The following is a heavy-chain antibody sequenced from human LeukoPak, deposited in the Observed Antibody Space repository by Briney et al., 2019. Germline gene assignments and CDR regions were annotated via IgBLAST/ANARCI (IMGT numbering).Heavy chain of an antibody. D-gene: IGHD3-3*01. CDR1: GYSFSNYY. V-gene: IGHV5-51*01. J-gene: IGHJ4*02. CDR3: ARGSIYHDY. Sequence: GESLRISCKGSGYSFSNYYIAWVRQMPGKGLEWMGIIYPGDSDTTYSPSFQGQVTMSADKSISAAYLQWSSLKASDTAMYYCARGSIYHDYWGRGTLVTVSS. CDR2: IYPGDSDT.